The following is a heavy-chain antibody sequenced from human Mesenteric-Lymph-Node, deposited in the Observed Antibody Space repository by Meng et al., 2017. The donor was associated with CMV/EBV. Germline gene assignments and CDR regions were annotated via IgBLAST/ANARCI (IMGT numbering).Heavy chain of an antibody. J-gene: IGHJ4*02. D-gene: IGHD3-16*01. CDR1: GESFSSCS. CDR2: INHSGTT. Sequence: LTCAVLGESFSSCSWTWIRQPPEKGLEWIGNINHSGTTNYNPSLKGAVTISIDASNHHFSLRLTSATAADTAVYFCARRRGSGPIDYWGQGTLVTVSS. CDR3: ARRRGSGPIDY. V-gene: IGHV4-34*01.